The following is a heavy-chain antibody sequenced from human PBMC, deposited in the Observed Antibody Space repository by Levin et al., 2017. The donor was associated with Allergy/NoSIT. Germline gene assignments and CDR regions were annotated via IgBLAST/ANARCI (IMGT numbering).Heavy chain of an antibody. Sequence: GGSLRLSCKGSGYIFTTYWITWVRQMPGKGLEWMGRIDPSDSYTNYSPSFQGHVTISADKSISTAYLQWSSVKASDTAMYYCARHGVGGSSSRWDYGMDVWGQGTTVTVSS. J-gene: IGHJ6*02. V-gene: IGHV5-10-1*01. CDR2: IDPSDSYT. CDR1: GYIFTTYW. D-gene: IGHD6-13*01. CDR3: ARHGVGGSSSRWDYGMDV.